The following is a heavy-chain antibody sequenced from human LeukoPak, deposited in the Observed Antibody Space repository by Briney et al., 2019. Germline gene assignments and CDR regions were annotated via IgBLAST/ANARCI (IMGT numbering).Heavy chain of an antibody. D-gene: IGHD3-22*01. CDR2: ISAYNGNT. Sequence: GASVKVSCKASGYTFTSYGISWVRQAPGQGLEWMGWISAYNGNTNYAQKLQGRVTMTTDTSTSTAYMELRSLRSDDTAVYYCARVLTMIVVDEYDYWGQGTLVTVSS. CDR1: GYTFTSYG. J-gene: IGHJ4*02. V-gene: IGHV1-18*01. CDR3: ARVLTMIVVDEYDY.